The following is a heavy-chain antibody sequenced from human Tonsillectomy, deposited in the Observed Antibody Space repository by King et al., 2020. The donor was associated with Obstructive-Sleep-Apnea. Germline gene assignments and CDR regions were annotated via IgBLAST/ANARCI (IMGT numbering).Heavy chain of an antibody. CDR3: GRDGATGTTPWDY. V-gene: IGHV1-46*01. CDR2: INASGGST. Sequence: VQLVESGAEVKKPGASVTVSCKASGYTFTSYYMHWVRQAPGQGLEWMGIINASGGSTRYAQKFQGRVTMTRDTSTSTVYMELSSLRSEDTAVYYCGRDGATGTTPWDYWGQGTLVTVSS. CDR1: GYTFTSYY. J-gene: IGHJ4*02. D-gene: IGHD1-7*01.